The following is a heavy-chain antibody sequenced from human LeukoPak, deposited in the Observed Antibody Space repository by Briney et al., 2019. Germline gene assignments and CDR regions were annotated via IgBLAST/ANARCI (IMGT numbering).Heavy chain of an antibody. J-gene: IGHJ6*03. CDR3: ATGSMTTRYYYYFHMDV. V-gene: IGHV4-39*01. CDR2: IYYSGDT. D-gene: IGHD4-11*01. Sequence: SETLSLTCTVSGGSINITRYYWGWIRQPPGNGLEWIASIYYSGDTHYNPSLRSRVTISVDTSKNQFSLRMHSMTAADTSFYYCATGSMTTRYYYYFHMDVWGTGTTVTVSS. CDR1: GGSINITRYY.